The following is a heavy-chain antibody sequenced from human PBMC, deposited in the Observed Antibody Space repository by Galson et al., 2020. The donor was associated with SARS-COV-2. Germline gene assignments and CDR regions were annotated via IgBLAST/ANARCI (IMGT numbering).Heavy chain of an antibody. CDR2: ISPSGGFT. V-gene: IGHV3-23*01. J-gene: IGHJ4*02. CDR1: GFTFSTYA. D-gene: IGHD1-26*01. CDR3: AREGSSPELYQFDF. Sequence: GGSLRLSCAASGFTFSTYAMSWVRRAPGKGLEWVSAISPSGGFTPYADSVKGRFTISRDNDRDTLYLQMKGLRPEDTALYFCAREGSSPELYQFDFWGKGTLVTVSS.